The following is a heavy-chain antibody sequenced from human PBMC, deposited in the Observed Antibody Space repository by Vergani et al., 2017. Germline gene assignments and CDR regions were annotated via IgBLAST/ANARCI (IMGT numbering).Heavy chain of an antibody. Sequence: QVQLQESGPGLVKPSETLSLTCIVSGGSISSHYWSWIRQPPGKGLEWIGYIYYSGSTNYNPSLKSRVTISVDTSKNQFSLKLSSVTAADTAVYYCAREKLAYCGGDCYSSYFDYWGQGTLVTVSS. CDR2: IYYSGST. V-gene: IGHV4-59*11. D-gene: IGHD2-21*02. CDR1: GGSISSHY. J-gene: IGHJ4*02. CDR3: AREKLAYCGGDCYSSYFDY.